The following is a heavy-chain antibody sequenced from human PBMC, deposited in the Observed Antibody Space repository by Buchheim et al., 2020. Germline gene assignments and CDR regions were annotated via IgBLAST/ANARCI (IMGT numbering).Heavy chain of an antibody. CDR3: AQGVRGHSYFDT. J-gene: IGHJ4*02. CDR1: GFTFTTFW. Sequence: EVQLVESGGGSIQSGGSLRLSCVASGFTFTTFWMHWVRQVPGKGLMWVSRINPDGSDRSYAASVRGRFTISRDNAENTLYLQMNSLRVEDAGVYSCAQGVRGHSYFDTLYEGT. CDR2: INPDGSDR. V-gene: IGHV3-74*01.